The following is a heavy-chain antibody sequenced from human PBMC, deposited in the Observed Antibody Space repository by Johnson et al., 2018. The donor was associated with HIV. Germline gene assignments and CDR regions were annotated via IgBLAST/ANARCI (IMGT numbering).Heavy chain of an antibody. CDR1: GFTFSSYA. CDR2: ISYDENNK. Sequence: QEQLVESGGGVVQPGRSVRLSCAASGFTFSSYAIHWVRQAPGKGLEWVAVISYDENNKYYADSVKARFTISRDNSKNTLYLQMNSLRAEDTAVYYCARNRRGIYSSGWYGGAFDIWGQGTMVTVSS. D-gene: IGHD6-19*01. CDR3: ARNRRGIYSSGWYGGAFDI. V-gene: IGHV3-30-3*01. J-gene: IGHJ3*02.